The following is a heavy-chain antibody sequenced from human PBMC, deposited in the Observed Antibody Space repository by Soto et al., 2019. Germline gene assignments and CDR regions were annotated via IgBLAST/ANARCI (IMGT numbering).Heavy chain of an antibody. J-gene: IGHJ3*01. D-gene: IGHD1-26*01. CDR1: GGTFSTNG. CDR3: ASRERVDAFDV. V-gene: IGHV1-69*06. CDR2: IVPIFGSI. Sequence: QVQLVQSGAEVKKPGSSVKVSCKASGGTFSTNGITWVRQASVQGLEWMGGIVPIFGSINLSQKFRGRLTITPDKSTSTVYMELSSLKSEDTAVYYCASRERVDAFDVWGQGTMVTVSS.